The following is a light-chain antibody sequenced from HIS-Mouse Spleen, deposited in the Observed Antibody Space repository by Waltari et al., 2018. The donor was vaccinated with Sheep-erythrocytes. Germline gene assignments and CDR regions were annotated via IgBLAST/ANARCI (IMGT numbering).Light chain of an antibody. CDR2: DVS. CDR3: CSYAGSYNHV. J-gene: IGLJ1*01. V-gene: IGLV2-11*01. CDR1: SSDVGGYNY. Sequence: QSALTQPRSVSGSPGQSVTISCTGTSSDVGGYNYVSWYQQHPGKAPKLMMYDVSKRPSGVPDRCYGSKSGNTAALTISGLQAEDEADYYGCSYAGSYNHVCATGTKVTVL.